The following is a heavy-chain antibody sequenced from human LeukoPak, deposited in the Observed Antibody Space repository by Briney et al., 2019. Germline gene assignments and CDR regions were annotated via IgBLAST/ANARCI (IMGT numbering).Heavy chain of an antibody. J-gene: IGHJ3*02. CDR3: ARTKGHSSGYYFSVQLDAFDI. Sequence: SQTLSLTCAISGDSVSSNSAAWTWIRKSPSRSLEWLGRTYYRSMWYNDYAVSVKSRITINPDTSKNQFSLQLNSVTPEDTAVYYCARTKGHSSGYYFSVQLDAFDIWGQGTMVTVSS. D-gene: IGHD3-22*01. CDR1: GDSVSSNSAA. CDR2: TYYRSMWYN. V-gene: IGHV6-1*01.